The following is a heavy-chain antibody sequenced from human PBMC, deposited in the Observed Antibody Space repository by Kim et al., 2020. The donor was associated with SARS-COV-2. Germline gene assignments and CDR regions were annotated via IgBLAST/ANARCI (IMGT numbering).Heavy chain of an antibody. V-gene: IGHV6-1*01. D-gene: IGHD2-15*01. J-gene: IGHJ6*02. CDR1: GDSVSSNSAA. Sequence: SQTLSLTCAISGDSVSSNSAAWNWIRQSPSRGLEWLGRTYYRSKWYNDYAVSVKSRITINPDTSKNQFSLQLNSVTPEDTAVYYCARDRQTGWQLATFFYYYGMDVWGQGTTVTVSS. CDR2: TYYRSKWYN. CDR3: ARDRQTGWQLATFFYYYGMDV.